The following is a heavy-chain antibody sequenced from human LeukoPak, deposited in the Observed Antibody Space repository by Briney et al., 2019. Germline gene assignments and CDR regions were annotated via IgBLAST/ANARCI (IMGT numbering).Heavy chain of an antibody. Sequence: GGSLRLSCAASGFTFSSYWMHWVRQAPGKGLVWVSRINSDGSSTSYADSVKGRFTISRDNAKNTLYLQMNSLRAEDTAVYYCARGVFGHYYGSGSCYGVSYYFDYWGQGTLVTVSS. D-gene: IGHD3-10*01. V-gene: IGHV3-74*01. CDR1: GFTFSSYW. J-gene: IGHJ4*02. CDR3: ARGVFGHYYGSGSCYGVSYYFDY. CDR2: INSDGSST.